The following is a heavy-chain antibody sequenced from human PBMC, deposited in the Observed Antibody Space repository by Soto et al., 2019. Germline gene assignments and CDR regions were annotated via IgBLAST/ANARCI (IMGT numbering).Heavy chain of an antibody. V-gene: IGHV1-18*01. D-gene: IGHD3-10*01. CDR3: ARDPRWDIIMDPYYFDY. CDR1: GYTFTTFG. Sequence: ASVKVSCKASGYTFTTFGISWVRQAPGQGLEWMGWISAYNGNTNYAQKLQGRVTMTTDTSTSTAYMELRSLRSDDTAVYYCARDPRWDIIMDPYYFDYWGQGTLVTVSS. J-gene: IGHJ4*02. CDR2: ISAYNGNT.